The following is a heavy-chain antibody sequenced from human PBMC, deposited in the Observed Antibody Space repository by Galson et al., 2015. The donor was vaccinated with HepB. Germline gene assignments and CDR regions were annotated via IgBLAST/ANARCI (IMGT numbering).Heavy chain of an antibody. V-gene: IGHV3-7*01. CDR1: GFIFSNSW. CDR3: ARGEEHDYSNYPLDY. CDR2: IKQDGNEK. D-gene: IGHD4-11*01. Sequence: SLRLSCAASGFIFSNSWMTWVRQAPGKGLEWVANIKQDGNEKYYVGAVKGRFTISRDNAKNSLYLQMNSLRVEDTAVYYCARGEEHDYSNYPLDYWGQGTLVTVSS. J-gene: IGHJ4*02.